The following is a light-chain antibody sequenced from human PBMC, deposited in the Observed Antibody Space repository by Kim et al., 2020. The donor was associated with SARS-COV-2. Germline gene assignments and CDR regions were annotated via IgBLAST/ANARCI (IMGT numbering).Light chain of an antibody. CDR2: TNT. J-gene: IGLJ2*01. CDR1: SSNIGAGSD. V-gene: IGLV1-40*01. Sequence: QSLLTQPPSVSGAPGQRVTISCTGGSSNIGAGSDVHWYQQLPGTAPKLLIYTNTNRPSGVPDRFSGSKSGTSASLAITGLQAEDEADYYCQSYDTSLNNKVFGGGTQLTVL. CDR3: QSYDTSLNNKV.